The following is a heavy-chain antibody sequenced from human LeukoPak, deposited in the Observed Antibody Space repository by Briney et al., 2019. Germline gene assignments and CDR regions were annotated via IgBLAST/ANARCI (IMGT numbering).Heavy chain of an antibody. CDR2: INPSGGST. D-gene: IGHD2-2*01. V-gene: IGHV1-46*01. J-gene: IGHJ4*02. CDR1: GYTFTSYY. CDR3: ARGNNVVVPAAITGY. Sequence: ASVKVSCKASGYTFTSYYMHWVRQAPGQGLEWMGIINPSGGSTSYAQKFQGRVTMTRDTSTSTVYMELSSLRSEDTAVYYCARGNNVVVPAAITGYWGQGTLVTVSS.